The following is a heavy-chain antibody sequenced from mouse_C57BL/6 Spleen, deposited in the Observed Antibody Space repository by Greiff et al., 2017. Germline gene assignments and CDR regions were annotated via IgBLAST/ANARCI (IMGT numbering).Heavy chain of an antibody. CDR1: GFTFSSYG. J-gene: IGHJ2*01. V-gene: IGHV5-6*02. D-gene: IGHD2-14*01. Sequence: DVMLVESGGDLVKPGGSLKLSCAASGFTFSSYGMSWVRQTPDKRLEWVATISSGGSYTYYPDSVKGRFTISRDNAKNTLYLQMSSLKSEDTAMYYCARHRETYFDYWGQGTTLTVSS. CDR2: ISSGGSYT. CDR3: ARHRETYFDY.